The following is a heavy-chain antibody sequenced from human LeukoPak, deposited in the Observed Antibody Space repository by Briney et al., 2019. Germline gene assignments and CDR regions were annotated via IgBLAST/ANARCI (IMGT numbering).Heavy chain of an antibody. CDR3: AIRIVVVPAARQYNWFDP. J-gene: IGHJ5*02. CDR1: GGSFSGYY. V-gene: IGHV4-34*01. D-gene: IGHD2-2*01. Sequence: SETLSLTCAVYGGSFSGYYWSWIRQPPGKGREWIGEINHSVSTNYNPSLKSRVTISVDTSKNQFSLKLSSVTAADTAVYYCAIRIVVVPAARQYNWFDPWGQGTLVTVSS. CDR2: INHSVST.